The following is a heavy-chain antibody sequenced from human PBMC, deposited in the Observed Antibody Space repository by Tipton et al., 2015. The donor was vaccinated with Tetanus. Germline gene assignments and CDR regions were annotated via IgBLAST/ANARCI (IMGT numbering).Heavy chain of an antibody. V-gene: IGHV4-4*02. D-gene: IGHD1-1*01. J-gene: IGHJ6*02. Sequence: TLSLTCAVSGGSISSSNWWSWVRQPPGKGLEWIGEIYHSGSTNYNPSLKSRVTISVDKSKNQFSLKPSSVTAADTAVYYCARFLALERRVGMDVWGQGTTVTVSS. CDR2: IYHSGST. CDR3: ARFLALERRVGMDV. CDR1: GGSISSSNW.